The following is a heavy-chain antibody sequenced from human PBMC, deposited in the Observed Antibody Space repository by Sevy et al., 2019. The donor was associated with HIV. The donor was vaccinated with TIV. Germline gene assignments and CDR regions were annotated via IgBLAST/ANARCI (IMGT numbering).Heavy chain of an antibody. Sequence: GESLKISCKGSGYSFTSYWISWVRQMPGKGLEWVGRIDPSDSYTNYSPSFQGHVTISADKSISTAYLQWSSLKASDTAMYYCARHNLRYSYGFGWFDPWGQGTLVTVSS. V-gene: IGHV5-10-1*01. CDR1: GYSFTSYW. CDR3: ARHNLRYSYGFGWFDP. D-gene: IGHD5-18*01. CDR2: IDPSDSYT. J-gene: IGHJ5*02.